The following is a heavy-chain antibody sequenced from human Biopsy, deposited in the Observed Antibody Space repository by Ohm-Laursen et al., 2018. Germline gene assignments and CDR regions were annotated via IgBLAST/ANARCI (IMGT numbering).Heavy chain of an antibody. Sequence: TVKLSCKASGDTFTTSAISWVRQVPGQGLDWMGGIIPILGTVDYGQNFQGRVTIRSDTSTTFLELTSLRYDDTAVYYCASGDIGGIGLDVWGLGTTVTVSS. J-gene: IGHJ6*02. CDR1: GDTFTTSA. CDR2: IIPILGTV. D-gene: IGHD3-10*01. CDR3: ASGDIGGIGLDV. V-gene: IGHV1-69*10.